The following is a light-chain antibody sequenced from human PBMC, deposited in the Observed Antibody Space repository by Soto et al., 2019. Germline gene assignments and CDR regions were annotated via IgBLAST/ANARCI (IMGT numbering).Light chain of an antibody. J-gene: IGLJ1*01. CDR3: GSYTSSSSQV. Sequence: QSALTQPASVSGSPGQSITISCTGTSSDVGGYNYVSWYQQHPGKAPKLMIHEVSNRPSGVSKRFSGSKSGNTASLTISGLQAEDEADYYCGSYTSSSSQVFATGTKLTVL. CDR1: SSDVGGYNY. CDR2: EVS. V-gene: IGLV2-14*01.